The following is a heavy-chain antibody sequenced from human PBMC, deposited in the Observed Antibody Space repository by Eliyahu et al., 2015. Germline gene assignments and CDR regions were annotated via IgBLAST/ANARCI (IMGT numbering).Heavy chain of an antibody. J-gene: IGHJ6*02. CDR2: INAGNGNT. D-gene: IGHD2-2*01. CDR1: GYTFTSYA. V-gene: IGHV1-3*01. CDR3: ARGYCSYTGCFYYGMDF. Sequence: QVQLVQSGAEVKKPGASVKVSCKASGYTFTSYAIHWVRRAPGQPFEWMGWINAGNGNTKYSQKSQGRVTLTRDTSASTAYMELSSLRSEDTAVYYCARGYCSYTGCFYYGMDFWGQGTTVTVSS.